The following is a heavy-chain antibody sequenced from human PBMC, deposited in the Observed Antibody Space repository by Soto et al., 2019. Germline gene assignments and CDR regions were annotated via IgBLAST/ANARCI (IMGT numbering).Heavy chain of an antibody. CDR2: ISYDGSNK. D-gene: IGHD4-4*01. V-gene: IGHV3-30-3*01. CDR3: AREGPVTIGYYYGMDV. Sequence: QVQLVESGGGVIQPGRSLRLSCAASGFTFSSYAMHWVRQAPGKGLEWVAVISYDGSNKYYADSVKGRFTISRDNSKNTLYRQMNSLRAEDTAVYYCAREGPVTIGYYYGMDVWGQGTTVTVSS. J-gene: IGHJ6*02. CDR1: GFTFSSYA.